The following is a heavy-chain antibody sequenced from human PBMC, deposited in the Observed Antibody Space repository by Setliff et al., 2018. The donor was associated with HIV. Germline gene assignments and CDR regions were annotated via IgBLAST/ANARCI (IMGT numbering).Heavy chain of an antibody. CDR1: GFTFSTYW. V-gene: IGHV3-7*02. J-gene: IGHJ4*02. D-gene: IGHD2-15*01. CDR2: INQDGSEK. CDR3: ATRVVVAATLAEYDY. Sequence: GSLRLSCAASGFTFSTYWMSWVRQAPGKGLEWVANINQDGSEKYYVDSVKGRFTISRDNAKNSLYLQMNSLRAEDTAVYYCATRVVVAATLAEYDYWGQGTLVTVSS.